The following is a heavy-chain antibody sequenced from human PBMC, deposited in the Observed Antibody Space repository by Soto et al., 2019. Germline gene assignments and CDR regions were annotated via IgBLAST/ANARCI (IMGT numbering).Heavy chain of an antibody. J-gene: IGHJ2*01. D-gene: IGHD4-17*01. CDR3: ARFLWESYGDHRDLHSFPTQRTTDL. CDR1: GFTFSNYW. CDR2: INSDGSST. V-gene: IGHV3-74*01. Sequence: GGSLRLSCAASGFTFSNYWMHLVRQSPGKGLVWVSRINSDGSSTNYADSAKGRFTISRDNAKNTLYLQMNSLRAEDTAVYYCARFLWESYGDHRDLHSFPTQRTTDL.